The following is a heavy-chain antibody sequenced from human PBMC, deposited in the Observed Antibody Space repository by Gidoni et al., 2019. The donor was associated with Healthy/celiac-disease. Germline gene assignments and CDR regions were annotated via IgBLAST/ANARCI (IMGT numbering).Heavy chain of an antibody. CDR1: GYTFTSYD. CDR3: AGGRVPPDY. D-gene: IGHD1-1*01. J-gene: IGHJ4*02. V-gene: IGHV1-8*01. Sequence: QVQLVQSGAEVQKPGASVTVSCKASGYTFTSYDINWVGQATGQGRGWTGWMNPNVGNAGYAQKFQGRVTMTRNTSISTAYMGLGGLGSEDTPVYYCAGGRVPPDYWGQGTLVTVSS. CDR2: MNPNVGNA.